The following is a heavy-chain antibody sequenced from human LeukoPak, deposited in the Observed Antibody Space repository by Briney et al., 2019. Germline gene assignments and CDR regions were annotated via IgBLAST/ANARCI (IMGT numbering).Heavy chain of an antibody. V-gene: IGHV4-39*07. D-gene: IGHD2-2*02. CDR3: ARDNAYCSSTSCYRGDAFDI. CDR2: IYSSGST. Sequence: SETLSLTCTVSDGSISSSSYYWGWIRQPPGKGLEWIASIYSSGSTYYNPSLKSRVTISVDTSKNQFSLKLSSVTAADTAVYYCARDNAYCSSTSCYRGDAFDIWGQGTMVTVSS. CDR1: DGSISSSSYY. J-gene: IGHJ3*02.